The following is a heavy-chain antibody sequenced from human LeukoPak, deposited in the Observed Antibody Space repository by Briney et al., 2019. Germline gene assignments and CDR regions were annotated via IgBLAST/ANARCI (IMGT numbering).Heavy chain of an antibody. D-gene: IGHD5-18*01. V-gene: IGHV4-39*02. CDR1: VGSVSINSYY. CDR3: AREVGRGHTFGSNY. J-gene: IGHJ4*02. CDR2: IYYSGIT. Sequence: SETLSLTCTLSVGSVSINSYYWGWIRQPPGKGLEWIGNIYYSGITYYNPSLKSRVTISVDTSKNQFSLKLSSVTAADTAVYYCAREVGRGHTFGSNYWGQGTLVTVSS.